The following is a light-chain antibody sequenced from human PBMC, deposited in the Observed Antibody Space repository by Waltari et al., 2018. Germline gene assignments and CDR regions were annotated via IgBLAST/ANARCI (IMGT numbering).Light chain of an antibody. CDR3: QQYYRSRS. Sequence: DVVLTQSPDYLAVSLGERATVTCRFRQSLLYYSTGKNYLGWYQQGQGQPPKLLISWSSTRESGVPDRFSGSGSGTDFTLTINNLQPEDVAVYYCQQYYRSRSFGQGTKVEIK. V-gene: IGKV4-1*01. CDR1: QSLLYYSTGKNY. CDR2: WSS. J-gene: IGKJ1*01.